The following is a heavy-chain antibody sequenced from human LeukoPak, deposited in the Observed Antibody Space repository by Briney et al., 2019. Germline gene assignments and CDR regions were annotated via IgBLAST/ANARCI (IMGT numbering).Heavy chain of an antibody. CDR3: ARDKHWKGYFDY. J-gene: IGHJ4*02. Sequence: GGSLRLSCAASGFTFSSYGMHWVRQAPGKGLEWVAVISYDGSNKYYADSVKGRFTISRDNSKNTLYLQMNSLRAEDTAVYYCARDKHWKGYFDYWGQGTLVTVSS. CDR2: ISYDGSNK. D-gene: IGHD1-1*01. V-gene: IGHV3-30*19. CDR1: GFTFSSYG.